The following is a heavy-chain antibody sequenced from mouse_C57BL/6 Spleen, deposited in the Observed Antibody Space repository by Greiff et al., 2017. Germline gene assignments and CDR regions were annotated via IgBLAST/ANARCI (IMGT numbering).Heavy chain of an antibody. Sequence: DAGGGLVQPKGSLILSCAASGFSFNTYAMNWVRQAPGKGLEWVARIRSKSNNYATYYADSVKDRFTISRDDSESMLYLQMNNLKTEDTAMYYCVRSYSNYYAMDYWGQGSSVTGSS. D-gene: IGHD2-5*01. CDR1: GFSFNTYA. CDR3: VRSYSNYYAMDY. CDR2: IRSKSNNYAT. J-gene: IGHJ4*01. V-gene: IGHV10-1*01.